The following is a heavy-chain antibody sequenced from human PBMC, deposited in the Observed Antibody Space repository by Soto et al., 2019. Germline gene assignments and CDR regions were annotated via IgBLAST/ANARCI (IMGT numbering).Heavy chain of an antibody. Sequence: QVQLVQSGAEVKTPGASVKVSCKASGYTFASYDMNWVRQAPGQGLEWMGWMNPNSNNTGYAQKSQGRPTMTRDIALSIAHMELSSLRNEDTAVYYCARSDGYPFNWLDSWGQGTLVTVSA. J-gene: IGHJ5*01. D-gene: IGHD2-21*01. CDR3: ARSDGYPFNWLDS. CDR2: MNPNSNNT. CDR1: GYTFASYD. V-gene: IGHV1-8*01.